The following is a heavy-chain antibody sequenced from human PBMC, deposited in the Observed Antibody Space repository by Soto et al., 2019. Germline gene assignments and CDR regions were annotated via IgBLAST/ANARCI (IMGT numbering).Heavy chain of an antibody. Sequence: SETLSLTSAVYGGSFSGYYWSWIRQPLGKGLEWIGEINHSGSTNYNPSLKSRVTISVDTSKNQFSLKLSSVTAADTAVYYCARGQGGGSSSDWFDPWGQGTLVTVSS. CDR2: INHSGST. V-gene: IGHV4-34*01. D-gene: IGHD6-6*01. J-gene: IGHJ5*02. CDR3: ARGQGGGSSSDWFDP. CDR1: GGSFSGYY.